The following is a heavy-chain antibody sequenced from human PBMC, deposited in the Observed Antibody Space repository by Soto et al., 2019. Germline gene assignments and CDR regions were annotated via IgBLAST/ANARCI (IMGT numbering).Heavy chain of an antibody. CDR3: ARHPPTSPTYYDILTGYEFDY. CDR1: GGSISSSSYY. V-gene: IGHV4-39*01. J-gene: IGHJ4*02. D-gene: IGHD3-9*01. Sequence: SETLSLTCTVSGGSISSSSYYWGWIRQPPGKGLEWIGSIYYSGSTYYNPSLKSRVTISVDTSKNQFSLKLSSVTAADTAVYYCARHPPTSPTYYDILTGYEFDYWGQGTLVTVSS. CDR2: IYYSGST.